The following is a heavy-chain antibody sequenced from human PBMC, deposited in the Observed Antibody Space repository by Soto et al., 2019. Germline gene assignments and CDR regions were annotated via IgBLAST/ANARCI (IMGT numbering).Heavy chain of an antibody. CDR3: ALFYIVVVVAATREFDC. D-gene: IGHD2-15*01. J-gene: IGHJ4*01. CDR2: IIPILGIA. CDR1: GGTFSSYT. Sequence: QVQLVQSGAEVKKPGSSVNVSCKASGGTFSSYTISWVRQAPGQGLEWMGRIIPILGIANYAQKFQGRVTITADKSTSTAYVDLSSLRFEDTAVYYWALFYIVVVVAATREFDCWCHGTLVTVSS. V-gene: IGHV1-69*02.